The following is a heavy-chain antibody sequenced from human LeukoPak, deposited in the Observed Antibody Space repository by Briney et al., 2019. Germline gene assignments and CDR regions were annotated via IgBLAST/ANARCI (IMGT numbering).Heavy chain of an antibody. Sequence: PSETLSLTCSVSGXSFSTSSWSWIRQSAGKGLEWIGRIHSTGTSSYNPSLRSRVSMSIDTSKNQLSLNMRSVSAADTAVYYCARVGFDSSGYWYFDYWGQGTLVTVSS. J-gene: IGHJ4*02. CDR1: GXSFSTSS. D-gene: IGHD3-22*01. CDR2: IHSTGTS. V-gene: IGHV4-4*07. CDR3: ARVGFDSSGYWYFDY.